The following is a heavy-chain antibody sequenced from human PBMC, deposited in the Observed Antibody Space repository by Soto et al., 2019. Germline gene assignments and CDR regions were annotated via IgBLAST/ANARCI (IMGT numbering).Heavy chain of an antibody. V-gene: IGHV1-46*03. CDR1: GYTFTSYY. J-gene: IGHJ6*03. CDR3: ARASLHSTYYYYYMDV. Sequence: ASVKVSCKASGYTFTSYYMHWVRQAPGQGLEWMGIINPSGGSTSYAQKFQGRVTMTRDTSTSTVYVELSSLRSEDTAVYYCARASLHSTYYYYYMDVWGKGTTVTVSS. D-gene: IGHD4-4*01. CDR2: INPSGGST.